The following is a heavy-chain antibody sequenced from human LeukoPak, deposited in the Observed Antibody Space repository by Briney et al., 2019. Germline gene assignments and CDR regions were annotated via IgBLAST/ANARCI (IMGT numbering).Heavy chain of an antibody. D-gene: IGHD6-19*01. V-gene: IGHV1-2*02. CDR3: AAIAVAGTENY. Sequence: ASVKVSCKASGYTFTGYYMHWVRQAPGQGLEWMGWINPNSGGTNYAQKFQGRVTMTMDTPISTAYMELSRLRSDDTAVYYCAAIAVAGTENYWGQGTLVTVSS. CDR1: GYTFTGYY. CDR2: INPNSGGT. J-gene: IGHJ4*02.